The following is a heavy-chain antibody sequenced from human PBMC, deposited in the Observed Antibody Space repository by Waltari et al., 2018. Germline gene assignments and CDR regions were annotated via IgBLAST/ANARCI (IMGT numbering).Heavy chain of an antibody. V-gene: IGHV3-30-3*01. CDR2: ISYDGSNK. Sequence: QVQLVESGGGVVQPGRSLRLSCAASGFTFSSYAMHWVRQAPGKGLEWVAVISYDGSNKDYADSVKGRFTISRDNSKNTLYLQMNSLRAEDTAVYYCATDRGIVVVPAADFGGQGTLVTVSS. D-gene: IGHD2-2*01. CDR1: GFTFSSYA. J-gene: IGHJ4*02. CDR3: ATDRGIVVVPAADF.